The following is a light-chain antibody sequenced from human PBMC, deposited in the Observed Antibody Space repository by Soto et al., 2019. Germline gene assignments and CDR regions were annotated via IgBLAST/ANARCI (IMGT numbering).Light chain of an antibody. Sequence: EIVLTQSPRPLSLSPGETATLSCMSSEIFSSIYLAWYQQRPGQAPRLLIYAASSLQSGVPSRFSGSGSGTDFTLTISSLQPEDFATYYCQHADSFPLITFGQGTRLEIK. J-gene: IGKJ5*01. CDR2: AAS. V-gene: IGKV3-20*02. CDR3: QHADSFPLIT. CDR1: EIFSSIY.